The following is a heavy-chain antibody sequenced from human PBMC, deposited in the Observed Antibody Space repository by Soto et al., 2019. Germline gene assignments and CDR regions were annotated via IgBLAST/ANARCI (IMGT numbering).Heavy chain of an antibody. V-gene: IGHV1-18*01. Sequence: GASVKVSCKASGYTFRNFGISWVRQAPGQGLERMGWISAYNANANYAQKFQGRLTMTADTSTSTAYMELRSLRSDDTAVYYCARENSYFDYWGQGTLVTVSS. CDR2: ISAYNANA. J-gene: IGHJ4*02. CDR3: ARENSYFDY. CDR1: GYTFRNFG.